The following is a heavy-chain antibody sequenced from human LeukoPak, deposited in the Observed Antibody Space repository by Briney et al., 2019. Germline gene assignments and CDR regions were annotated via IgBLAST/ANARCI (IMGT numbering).Heavy chain of an antibody. D-gene: IGHD2-2*01. CDR1: GYSISSGYY. J-gene: IGHJ5*02. CDR2: IYHSGST. V-gene: IGHV4-38-2*02. CDR3: ARALGDCSSTSCYAVWFDP. Sequence: PSGTLSLTCTVSGYSISSGYYWGWIRQPPGKGLEWIGSIYHSGSTYYNPSLKSRVTISVDTSKNQFSLKLSSVTAADTAVYYCARALGDCSSTSCYAVWFDPWGQGTLVTVSS.